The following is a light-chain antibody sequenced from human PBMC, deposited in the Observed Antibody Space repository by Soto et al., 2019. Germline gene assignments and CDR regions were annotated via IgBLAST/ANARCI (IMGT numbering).Light chain of an antibody. Sequence: QSVLSQPPSASGSPGESVTISCTGTSSDIGGYNYVSWYQQYPGKAPKLMIYDVNKRPSGVPDRFSGSKSGNTASLTVSGLQAEDEADYYCSSYAGSNNKVFGTGTKLTVL. CDR3: SSYAGSNNKV. J-gene: IGLJ1*01. CDR2: DVN. CDR1: SSDIGGYNY. V-gene: IGLV2-8*01.